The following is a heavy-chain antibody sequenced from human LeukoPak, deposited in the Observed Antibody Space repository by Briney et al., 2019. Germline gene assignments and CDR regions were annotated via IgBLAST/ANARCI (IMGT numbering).Heavy chain of an antibody. J-gene: IGHJ4*02. V-gene: IGHV3-66*01. CDR1: GFTVSSNY. Sequence: GGSLRLSCAASGFTVSSNYMSWVRQAPGKGLEWVSVIYSGGSTYYADSVKGRFTISRDNSKNTLYLQMNSLRAEDTAVYYCARDSYASTAYCGGDCYLVWDYWGQGTLVTVSS. CDR3: ARDSYASTAYCGGDCYLVWDY. CDR2: IYSGGST. D-gene: IGHD2-21*02.